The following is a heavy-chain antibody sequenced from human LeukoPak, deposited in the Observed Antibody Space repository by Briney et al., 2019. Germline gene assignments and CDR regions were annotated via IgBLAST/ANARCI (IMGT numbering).Heavy chain of an antibody. CDR1: GGSFSGYY. J-gene: IGHJ4*02. Sequence: SETLSLTCAVYGGSFSGYYWSWIRQHPAKGLEWIGEINHSGSTNYNPSLKSRVTISVDTSKSQFSLKLDSMTAADTAVYYCARGAQTYYDKAPVDYWGQGTLVTVSS. CDR3: ARGAQTYYDKAPVDY. D-gene: IGHD3-22*01. CDR2: INHSGST. V-gene: IGHV4-34*01.